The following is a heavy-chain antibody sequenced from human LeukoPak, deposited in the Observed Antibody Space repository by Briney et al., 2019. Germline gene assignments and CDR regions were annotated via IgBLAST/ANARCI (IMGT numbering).Heavy chain of an antibody. CDR1: GYTFTGYY. D-gene: IGHD5-24*01. J-gene: IGHJ4*02. V-gene: IGHV1-18*04. Sequence: GASVKVSCKASGYTFTGYYMHWVRQAPGQGLEWMGWISAYNGNTNYAQKLQGRVTMTTDTSTSTAYMELRSLRSDDTAVYYCARIADGYNAYYFDYWGQGTLVTVSS. CDR2: ISAYNGNT. CDR3: ARIADGYNAYYFDY.